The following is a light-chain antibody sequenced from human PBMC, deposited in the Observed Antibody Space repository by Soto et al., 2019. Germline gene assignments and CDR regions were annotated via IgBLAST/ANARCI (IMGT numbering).Light chain of an antibody. CDR2: DVS. Sequence: QSVLTQPRSVSGSPGQSVTISCTGTSSDVGGYNYVSWYQQHPGKAPKLMIYDVSNRPSGVSNRFSGSKSGNTASLTISGLQAEDEADYYSSSYTSSSTHVFGTGTKVTV. J-gene: IGLJ1*01. CDR3: SSYTSSSTHV. CDR1: SSDVGGYNY. V-gene: IGLV2-14*01.